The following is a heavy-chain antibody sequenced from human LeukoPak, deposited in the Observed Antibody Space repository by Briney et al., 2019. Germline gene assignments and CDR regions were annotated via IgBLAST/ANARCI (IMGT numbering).Heavy chain of an antibody. Sequence: GASVKVSCKASGYTFTGYYMHWVRQAPGQGLEWMGWINPNSGDTNYAQKFQGRVTMTRDTSISTAYMELSRLRSDDTAVYYCAREDCSSTSCYTRALDYSWFDPWGQGTLVTVSS. V-gene: IGHV1-2*02. CDR1: GYTFTGYY. J-gene: IGHJ5*02. D-gene: IGHD2-2*02. CDR3: AREDCSSTSCYTRALDYSWFDP. CDR2: INPNSGDT.